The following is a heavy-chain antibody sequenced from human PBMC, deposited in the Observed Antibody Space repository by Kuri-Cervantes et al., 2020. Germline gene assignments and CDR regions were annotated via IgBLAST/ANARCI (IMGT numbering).Heavy chain of an antibody. J-gene: IGHJ6*02. Sequence: SETLSLTCTVSGGSVSSGSYYWSWIRQPPGKGLEWIGYIYYSGSTNYNPSLKSRVTISVDTSKNQFSLKLSSVTAADTAVYYCARASSWYNYYYYGMDVWGQGTTVTCSS. CDR3: ARASSWYNYYYYGMDV. CDR2: IYYSGST. V-gene: IGHV4-61*01. CDR1: GGSVSSGSYY. D-gene: IGHD6-13*01.